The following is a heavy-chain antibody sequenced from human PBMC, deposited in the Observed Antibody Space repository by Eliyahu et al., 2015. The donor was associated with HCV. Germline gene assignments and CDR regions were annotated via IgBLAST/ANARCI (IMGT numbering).Heavy chain of an antibody. CDR1: GGTFSRHS. CDR2: IIPIFGXP. J-gene: IGHJ4*02. D-gene: IGHD2-15*01. V-gene: IGHV1-69*01. CDR3: AREGGDYCSGGSCFLLY. Sequence: QVQLVQSGAEVKKSGSSVKVSCKASGGTFSRHSLSWVRQAPGQGLEWMGGIIPIFGXPNYAQKFQDRATITADESTSTAYMELSSLRSEDTAVYYCAREGGDYCSGGSCFLLYWGQGTLVTVSS.